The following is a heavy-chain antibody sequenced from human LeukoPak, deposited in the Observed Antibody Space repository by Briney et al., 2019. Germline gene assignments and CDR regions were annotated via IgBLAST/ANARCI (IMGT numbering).Heavy chain of an antibody. V-gene: IGHV1-2*06. Sequence: ASVKVSCKASGYTFTGYYMHWVRQAPGQGLEWMGRINPNSGGTNYAQKFQGRVTMTRDTSISTAYMELSRLRSDDTAVYYCARVNDFWSGNDAFDIWGQGTMVTVSS. CDR3: ARVNDFWSGNDAFDI. D-gene: IGHD3-3*01. CDR2: INPNSGGT. CDR1: GYTFTGYY. J-gene: IGHJ3*02.